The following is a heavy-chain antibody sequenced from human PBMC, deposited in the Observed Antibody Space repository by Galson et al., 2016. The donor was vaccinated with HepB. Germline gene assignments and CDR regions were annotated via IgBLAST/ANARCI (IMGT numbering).Heavy chain of an antibody. Sequence: SLRLSCAASGSTFSSYAMHWVRQAPGKGLEWVAVISYDGRNKYYTDSVKGRFTISRDNSKNTLYLQMNSLRAEDTAVYYCARDRGGGSGSYYNDYYFDYWGQGTLVTVSS. CDR1: GSTFSSYA. CDR3: ARDRGGGSGSYYNDYYFDY. D-gene: IGHD3-10*01. J-gene: IGHJ4*02. V-gene: IGHV3-30*04. CDR2: ISYDGRNK.